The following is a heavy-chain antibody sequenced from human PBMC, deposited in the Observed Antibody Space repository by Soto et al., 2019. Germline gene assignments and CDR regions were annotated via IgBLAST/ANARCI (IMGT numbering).Heavy chain of an antibody. CDR2: ISYDGSNK. J-gene: IGHJ4*02. V-gene: IGHV3-30-3*01. Sequence: QVQLVESGGGVVQPGRSLRLSCAASGFTFSSYAMHWVRHAPGKGLEWVAVISYDGSNKYYADSVKGRFTISRDNSKNTLYLQMNSLRAEDTAVYYCARGTYCTNGVCYTGGFDYWGQGTLVTVSS. D-gene: IGHD2-8*01. CDR1: GFTFSSYA. CDR3: ARGTYCTNGVCYTGGFDY.